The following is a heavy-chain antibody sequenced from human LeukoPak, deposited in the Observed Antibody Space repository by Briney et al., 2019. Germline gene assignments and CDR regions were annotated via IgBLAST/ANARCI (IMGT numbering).Heavy chain of an antibody. V-gene: IGHV3-73*01. CDR3: TRRGYDSSGYNPRTDY. Sequence: PGRSLRLSCAASGFTFSGSAMHWVRQASGKGLEWVGRIRSKANSYATAYAASVKGRFTISRDDSKNTAYLLMNSLKTEDTAVYYCTRRGYDSSGYNPRTDYWGQGTLVTVSS. D-gene: IGHD3-22*01. CDR2: IRSKANSYAT. CDR1: GFTFSGSA. J-gene: IGHJ4*02.